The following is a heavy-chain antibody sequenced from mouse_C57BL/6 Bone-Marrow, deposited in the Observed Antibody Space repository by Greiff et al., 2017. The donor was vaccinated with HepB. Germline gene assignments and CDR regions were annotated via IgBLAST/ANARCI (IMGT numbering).Heavy chain of an antibody. Sequence: VQLQQSGAELVKPGASVKLSCKASGYTFTSYWMHWVKQRPGRGLEWIGRIDPNSGGTKYNEKFKSKATLTVDKPSSTAYMQLSSLTSEDSAVYYCARESDYDYDGTDYFDYWGQGTTLTVSS. CDR1: GYTFTSYW. V-gene: IGHV1-72*01. D-gene: IGHD2-4*01. CDR3: ARESDYDYDGTDYFDY. J-gene: IGHJ2*01. CDR2: IDPNSGGT.